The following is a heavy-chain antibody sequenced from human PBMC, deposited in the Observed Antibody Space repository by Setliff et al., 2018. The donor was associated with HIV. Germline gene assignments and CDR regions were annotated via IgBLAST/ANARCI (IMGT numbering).Heavy chain of an antibody. CDR1: GGTFSSYA. J-gene: IGHJ4*02. D-gene: IGHD1-1*01. Sequence: SVKVSCKAYGGTFSSYAITWVRQAPGQGLECMGGIIPMLGITNYAQRFQGRLTITADEYAGTAYMELSSLRSEDTAVYYCATRGRDLGFDYWGQGTLVTVS. CDR2: IIPMLGIT. V-gene: IGHV1-69*10. CDR3: ATRGRDLGFDY.